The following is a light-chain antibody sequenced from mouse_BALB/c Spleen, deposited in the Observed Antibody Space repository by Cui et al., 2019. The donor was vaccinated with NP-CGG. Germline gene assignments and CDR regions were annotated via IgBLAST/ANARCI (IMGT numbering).Light chain of an antibody. Sequence: QAVVTQESALTTSPGETVTPTFPSSTGAVTTSNYANWVQEKPDHLFTGLIGGTNNRAPGVPARFSGSLIGDKAALTITGAQTEDEAIYFCALWYSNHWVFGGGTKLTVL. V-gene: IGLV1*01. J-gene: IGLJ1*01. CDR3: ALWYSNHWV. CDR2: GTN. CDR1: TGAVTTSNY.